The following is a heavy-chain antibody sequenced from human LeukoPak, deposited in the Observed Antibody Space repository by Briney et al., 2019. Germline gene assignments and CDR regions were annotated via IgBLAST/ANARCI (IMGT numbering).Heavy chain of an antibody. Sequence: SVKASCKASGGTFSSYAISWVRQAPGQGLEWMGGIIPIFGTANYAQKFQGRVTITADESTSTAYMELSSLRSEDTAVYYCARDRQPSYYYDSSGSTFDYWGQGTLVTVSS. CDR2: IIPIFGTA. D-gene: IGHD3-22*01. J-gene: IGHJ4*02. CDR1: GGTFSSYA. CDR3: ARDRQPSYYYDSSGSTFDY. V-gene: IGHV1-69*13.